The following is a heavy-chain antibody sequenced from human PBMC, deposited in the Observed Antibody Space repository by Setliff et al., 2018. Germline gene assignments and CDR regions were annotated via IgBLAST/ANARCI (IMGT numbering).Heavy chain of an antibody. CDR3: ARHALSFDSAWDV. V-gene: IGHV4-59*08. Sequence: PSETLSLTCSVSGGSISPYYWIWIRQSPGKGLEWIGYIFYSGSARYNPSLESRVTMSVDTSKNQTSLKLTSVTAADTAVYYCARHALSFDSAWDVWGKGTTVTVSS. CDR1: GGSISPYY. D-gene: IGHD3-9*01. J-gene: IGHJ6*04. CDR2: IFYSGSA.